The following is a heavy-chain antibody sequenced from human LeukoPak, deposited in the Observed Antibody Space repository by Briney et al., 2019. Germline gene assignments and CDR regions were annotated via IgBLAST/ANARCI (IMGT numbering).Heavy chain of an antibody. D-gene: IGHD3-10*01. Sequence: SETLSLTCTVSGGSISSSNYHWSWIRQPAGKELEWIGHIYTSGNTNYNPSLKSRVTISVDTSKNQFSLKLSSVTAADTAVYYCARYVSYYGSGSYWDYWGQGTLVTVSS. V-gene: IGHV4-61*09. CDR3: ARYVSYYGSGSYWDY. CDR1: GGSISSSNYH. CDR2: IYTSGNT. J-gene: IGHJ4*02.